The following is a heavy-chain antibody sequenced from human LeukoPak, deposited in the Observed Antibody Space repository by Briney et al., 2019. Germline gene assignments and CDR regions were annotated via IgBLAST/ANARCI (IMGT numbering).Heavy chain of an antibody. CDR2: IYYNGRT. D-gene: IGHD3-22*01. J-gene: IGHJ4*02. CDR1: GDSINNNNYY. CDR3: ARGDLWDYYDSSGYALDY. V-gene: IGHV4-39*07. Sequence: SETLSLTCTVSGDSINNNNYYWGWIRQPPGKGLEWIGNIYYNGRTYYNPSLKSRVTISVDTSKNQFSLKLSSVTAADTAVYYCARGDLWDYYDSSGYALDYWGQGTLVTVSS.